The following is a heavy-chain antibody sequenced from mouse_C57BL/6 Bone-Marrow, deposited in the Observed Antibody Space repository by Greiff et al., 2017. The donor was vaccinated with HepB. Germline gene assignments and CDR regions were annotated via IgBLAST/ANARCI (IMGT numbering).Heavy chain of an antibody. CDR1: GYTFTDYY. Sequence: QVQLQQSGPELVKPGASVKISCKASGYTFTDYYINWVKQRPGQGLEWIGWIFTGSGSTYYNEKLKGKATLTVDKSSSTAYMLLSSLTSEDSAVYFCARLAWLLPSWYFDVWGTGTTVTVSS. J-gene: IGHJ1*03. V-gene: IGHV1-75*01. CDR3: ARLAWLLPSWYFDV. D-gene: IGHD2-3*01. CDR2: IFTGSGST.